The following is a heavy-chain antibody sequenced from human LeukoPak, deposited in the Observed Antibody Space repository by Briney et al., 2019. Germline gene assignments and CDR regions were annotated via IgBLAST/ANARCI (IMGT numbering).Heavy chain of an antibody. CDR3: ARGVTGGWYGDFQH. D-gene: IGHD6-19*01. Sequence: SETLSLTCTVSGGSISSYYWSWIRQPAGKGLEWIGRIYTSGSTNYNPSLKSRVTMSVDTSKNQFSLKPSSVTAADTAVYYCARGVTGGWYGDFQHWGQGTLVTVSS. V-gene: IGHV4-4*07. CDR1: GGSISSYY. CDR2: IYTSGST. J-gene: IGHJ1*01.